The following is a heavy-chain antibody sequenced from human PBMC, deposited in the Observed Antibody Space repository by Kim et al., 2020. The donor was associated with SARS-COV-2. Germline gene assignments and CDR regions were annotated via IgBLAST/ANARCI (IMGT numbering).Heavy chain of an antibody. V-gene: IGHV6-1*01. CDR3: ARDPPGGGWYRVNWFDP. CDR2: TYYRSKWYN. CDR1: GDSVSSNSAA. Sequence: SQTLSLTCAISGDSVSSNSAAWNWIRQSPSRGLEWLGRTYYRSKWYNDYAVSVKSRITINPDTSKNQFSLQLNSVTPEDTAVYYCARDPPGGGWYRVNWFDPWGQGTLVTVSS. D-gene: IGHD6-19*01. J-gene: IGHJ5*02.